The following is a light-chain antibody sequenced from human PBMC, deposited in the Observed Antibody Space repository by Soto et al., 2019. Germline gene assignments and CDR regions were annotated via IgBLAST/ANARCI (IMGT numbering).Light chain of an antibody. CDR3: QQYTNWPPFT. CDR2: GAS. CDR1: QSVSSN. Sequence: EIVMTQSPATLSVSPGERATLSCRASQSVSSNLAWYQQKPGQAPRLLIYGASTRATGIPARFSGSGSGTEFTLTLSSLQSEDFAGYYCQQYTNWPPFTFGPGTKVDIK. J-gene: IGKJ3*01. V-gene: IGKV3-15*01.